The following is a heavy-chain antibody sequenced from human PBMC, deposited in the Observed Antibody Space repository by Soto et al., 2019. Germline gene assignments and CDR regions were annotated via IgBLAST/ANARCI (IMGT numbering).Heavy chain of an antibody. CDR2: ISVSGGST. V-gene: IGHV3-23*01. J-gene: IGHJ2*01. D-gene: IGHD2-21*01. Sequence: EVQLLESGGGLVQPGGSLRLSCAASGFTFSSYAMNWVRQAPGKGLEWVSTISVSGGSTYYVDSVNGRFTISRDNSKNTLYLQMNSLRAEDTAVYYCARRDGYPNWYFALWGRGTLVTVSS. CDR3: ARRDGYPNWYFAL. CDR1: GFTFSSYA.